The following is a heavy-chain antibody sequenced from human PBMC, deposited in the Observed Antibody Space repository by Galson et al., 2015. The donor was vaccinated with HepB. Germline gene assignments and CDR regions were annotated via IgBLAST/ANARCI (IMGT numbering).Heavy chain of an antibody. V-gene: IGHV3-11*06. Sequence: SLRLSCAASGFSFSDYDMSWIRQAPGKGPEWLSYITTTTIDTDYARSVKGRFTISRDNAKSSLCLQMNSLRAEDTAVYFCARDATTATTKGAFDVWGQGTTVTVSP. CDR1: GFSFSDYD. D-gene: IGHD4-17*01. CDR2: ITTTTIDT. J-gene: IGHJ3*01. CDR3: ARDATTATTKGAFDV.